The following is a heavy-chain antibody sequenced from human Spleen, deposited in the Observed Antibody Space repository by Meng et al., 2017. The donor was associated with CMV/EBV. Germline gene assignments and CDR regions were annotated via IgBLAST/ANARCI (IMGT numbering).Heavy chain of an antibody. CDR3: ARAVAAAVKIDY. Sequence: SQTLSLTCAASGFIFSDHYMDWVRQAPGKGLEWIGYIYYSGSTYYNPSLKSRLTISVDTSKNQFSLKLSSVTAADTAVYFCARAVAAAVKIDYWGQGTLVTVSS. CDR1: GFIFSDHY. CDR2: IYYSGST. D-gene: IGHD6-13*01. J-gene: IGHJ4*02. V-gene: IGHV4-30-4*08.